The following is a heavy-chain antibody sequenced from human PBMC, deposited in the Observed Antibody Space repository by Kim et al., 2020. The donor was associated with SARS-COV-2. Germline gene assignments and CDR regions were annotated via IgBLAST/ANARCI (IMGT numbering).Heavy chain of an antibody. J-gene: IGHJ5*02. CDR1: GINFGDYA. V-gene: IGHV3-49*03. CDR3: TTAMVRGVVRGDWFDP. CDR2: IRSNNYGGTR. D-gene: IGHD3-10*01. Sequence: GGSLRLSCRASGINFGDYALAWFRQTPGKGLEWVGLIRSNNYGGTREYAASVKGRFTISRDDSASIAYLQMDSLNTEDTGLYHCTTAMVRGVVRGDWFDPWGQGTLVTVSS.